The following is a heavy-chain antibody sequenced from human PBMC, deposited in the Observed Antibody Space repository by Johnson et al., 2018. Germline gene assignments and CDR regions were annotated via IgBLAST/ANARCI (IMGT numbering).Heavy chain of an antibody. CDR3: AKGSVPQTYYYDSSGYRTAEYFQD. CDR2: ISWNSGNI. CDR1: GFTFNGYA. V-gene: IGHV3-9*01. Sequence: VQLVQSGGDLVQPGRSLRLSCAASGFTFNGYAMNWVRQAPGKGLEWVSSISWNSGNIAYADYVKGRFPISRDNDKNSLYLQKKSLRAEDTALYYCAKGSVPQTYYYDSSGYRTAEYFQDWGQGTQVTVSS. D-gene: IGHD3-22*01. J-gene: IGHJ1*01.